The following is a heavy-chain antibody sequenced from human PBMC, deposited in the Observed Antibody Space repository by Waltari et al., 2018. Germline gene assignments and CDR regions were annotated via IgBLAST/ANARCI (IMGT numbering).Heavy chain of an antibody. CDR3: TTGPLRSAADY. CDR2: IYYGGST. V-gene: IGHV4-61*01. D-gene: IGHD6-25*01. Sequence: QVQLQESGPGLVKPSETLSLTCTVSGGSVSSANYAWTWIRQPPGKGLEWIGYIYYGGSTNYNPSLKSRVTISVDTSKNQFSLKLTSVTAADTAVYYCTTGPLRSAADYWGQGTLVTVAS. J-gene: IGHJ4*02. CDR1: GGSVSSANYA.